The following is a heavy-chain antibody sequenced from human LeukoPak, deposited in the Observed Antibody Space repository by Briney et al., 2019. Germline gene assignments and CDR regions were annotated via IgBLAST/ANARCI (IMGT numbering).Heavy chain of an antibody. CDR1: GFTFSSYW. V-gene: IGHV3-7*04. D-gene: IGHD5-24*01. J-gene: IGHJ1*01. Sequence: GGPLRLSCAASGFTFSSYWMSWVRQAPGKGLEWVANIKQDGSEKYYVDSVKGRFTISRDNAKNSLYLQMNSLRAEDTAVYYCARARDGYNPKYFQHWGQGTLVTVSS. CDR3: ARARDGYNPKYFQH. CDR2: IKQDGSEK.